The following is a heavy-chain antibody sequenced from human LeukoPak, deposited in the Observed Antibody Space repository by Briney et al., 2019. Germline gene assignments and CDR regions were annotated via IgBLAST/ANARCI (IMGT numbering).Heavy chain of an antibody. Sequence: SETLSLTCSVSGGSISTYYWNWIRQTPGKGLEWIGHISYGNTDYNPSLKSRVTILVDTSKNQFSLKLTSVTAADTAVYYCARDKAHSYGRYFDPWGQGALVTVSS. J-gene: IGHJ5*02. D-gene: IGHD5-18*01. CDR1: GGSISTYY. V-gene: IGHV4-59*01. CDR3: ARDKAHSYGRYFDP. CDR2: ISYGNT.